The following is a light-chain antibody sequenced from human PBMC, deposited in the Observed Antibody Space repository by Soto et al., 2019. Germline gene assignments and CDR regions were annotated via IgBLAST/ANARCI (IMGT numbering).Light chain of an antibody. CDR3: QHYDNLPLT. V-gene: IGKV3-15*01. J-gene: IGKJ4*01. CDR1: QSVSTN. CDR2: GAY. Sequence: VMTQSPATLSVSPGERATLSCRASQSVSTNLAWYQQRPGQAPRLIISGAYTRATGIPARFSGSGSGTEFTRTISSLQSEDVGTYYCQHYDNLPLTFGGGTTVEIE.